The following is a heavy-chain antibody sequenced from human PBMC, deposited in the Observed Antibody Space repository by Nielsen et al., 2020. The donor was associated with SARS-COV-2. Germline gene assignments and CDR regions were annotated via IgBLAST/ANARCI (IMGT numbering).Heavy chain of an antibody. Sequence: GESLKISCAASGFTFSSYGMHWVRQAPGKGLEWVAVIWYDGSNKYYADSVKGRFTISRDNSKNTLYLQMNSLRAEDTAVYYCARSYYDYHFDYWGQGTLVTVSS. D-gene: IGHD5-12*01. CDR1: GFTFSSYG. CDR3: ARSYYDYHFDY. CDR2: IWYDGSNK. J-gene: IGHJ4*02. V-gene: IGHV3-33*01.